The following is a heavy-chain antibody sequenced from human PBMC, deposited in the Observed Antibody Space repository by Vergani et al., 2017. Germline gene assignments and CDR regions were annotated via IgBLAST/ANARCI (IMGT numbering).Heavy chain of an antibody. J-gene: IGHJ4*02. CDR1: GFTFTSSA. CDR3: ACSFPPDYSFDY. Sequence: QLVQSGAEVKKPGSSVKVSCKASGFTFTSSAMQWVRQARGQRLEWIGWIVVGSGNTNYAQKFQERVTITRDMSTSTAYMELSSLRSEDTAVYYCACSFPPDYSFDYWGQGTLVTVSS. CDR2: IVVGSGNT. V-gene: IGHV1-58*02. D-gene: IGHD1-14*01.